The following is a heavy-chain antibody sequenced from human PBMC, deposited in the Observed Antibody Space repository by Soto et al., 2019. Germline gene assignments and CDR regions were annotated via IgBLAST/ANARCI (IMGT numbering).Heavy chain of an antibody. J-gene: IGHJ6*02. Sequence: GGSLRLSCAASGFTFGSYWMHWVRQAPGKGLMWVSHINTDGSTTSYADSVKGRFTISRDNAKNTVYLQMNSLRAEDTAVYYCAKDQAGILTGYYYYYYGMDVWGQGTRSPSP. V-gene: IGHV3-74*01. CDR2: INTDGSTT. CDR1: GFTFGSYW. D-gene: IGHD3-9*01. CDR3: AKDQAGILTGYYYYYYGMDV.